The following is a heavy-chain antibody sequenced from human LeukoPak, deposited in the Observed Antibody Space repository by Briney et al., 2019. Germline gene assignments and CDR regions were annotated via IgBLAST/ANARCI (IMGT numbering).Heavy chain of an antibody. CDR3: AKDDNYIRFLS. V-gene: IGHV3-23*01. J-gene: IGHJ5*02. CDR2: ISGSGGNT. Sequence: GGSLRLFCAASGFTFSSHGMNLVRQAPGKGLEVVSGISGSGGNTYYADSVKGRFTISRDNSKNTLYLQMNSLRAEDTAVYYCAKDDNYIRFLSWGQGTLVTVSS. CDR1: GFTFSSHG. D-gene: IGHD3-16*01.